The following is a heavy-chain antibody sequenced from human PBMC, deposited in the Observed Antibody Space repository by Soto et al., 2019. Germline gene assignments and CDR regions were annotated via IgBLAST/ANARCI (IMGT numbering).Heavy chain of an antibody. Sequence: PGGSLRLSCAASGFTFSSYAMSWVRQAPGKGLEWVSAISGSGGSTYYADSVKGRFTISRDNSKNTLYLQMNSLRAEDTAVYYSARDGGYDFWSGSPSGMDVWGQGTTVTSP. V-gene: IGHV3-23*01. CDR2: ISGSGGST. CDR1: GFTFSSYA. J-gene: IGHJ6*02. D-gene: IGHD3-3*01. CDR3: ARDGGYDFWSGSPSGMDV.